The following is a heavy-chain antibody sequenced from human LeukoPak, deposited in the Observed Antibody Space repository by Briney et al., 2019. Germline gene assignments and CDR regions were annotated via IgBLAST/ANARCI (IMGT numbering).Heavy chain of an antibody. CDR2: IYYSGST. D-gene: IGHD3-3*01. V-gene: IGHV4-39*07. Sequence: SETLSLTCTVSGGSISSSSYYWGWIRQPPGKGLEWIGSIYYSGSTYYNPSLKSRVTISVDTSKNQFSLKLSSVTAADTAAYYCASRLRFLEYYFDYWGQGTLVTVSS. J-gene: IGHJ4*02. CDR3: ASRLRFLEYYFDY. CDR1: GGSISSSSYY.